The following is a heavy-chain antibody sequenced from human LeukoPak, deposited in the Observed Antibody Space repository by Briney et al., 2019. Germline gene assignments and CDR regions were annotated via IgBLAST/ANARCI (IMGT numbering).Heavy chain of an antibody. D-gene: IGHD2-15*01. CDR2: INTNTGNP. CDR3: ARVYCSGGSCYPPFSYYGMDV. Sequence: ASVKVSCKASGYTFTSYAMNWARQAPGQGLEWMGWINTNTGNPTYAQGFTGRFVFSLDTSVSTAYLQISSLKAEDTAVYYCARVYCSGGSCYPPFSYYGMDVWGQGTTVTVSS. J-gene: IGHJ6*02. CDR1: GYTFTSYA. V-gene: IGHV7-4-1*02.